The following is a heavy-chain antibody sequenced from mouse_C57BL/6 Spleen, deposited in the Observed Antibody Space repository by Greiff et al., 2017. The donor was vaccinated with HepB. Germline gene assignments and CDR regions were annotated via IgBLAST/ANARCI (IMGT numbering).Heavy chain of an antibody. CDR2: IRLKSDNYAT. CDR1: GFTFSNYW. V-gene: IGHV6-3*01. CDR3: TLNAPTGYAIDY. Sequence: EVMLVESGGGLVQPGGSMKLSCVASGFTFSNYWMNWVRQSPEKGLEWVAQIRLKSDNYATHYAESVKGSFTISTDDSKSSVYLQMNNLMAEDTGIYYCTLNAPTGYAIDYWGQGTSVTVSS. J-gene: IGHJ4*01.